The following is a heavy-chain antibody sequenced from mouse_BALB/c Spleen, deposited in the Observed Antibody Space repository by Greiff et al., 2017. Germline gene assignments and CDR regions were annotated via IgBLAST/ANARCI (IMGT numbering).Heavy chain of an antibody. J-gene: IGHJ2*01. V-gene: IGHV1-54*01. D-gene: IGHD1-2*01. CDR3: ARATATPGYFDY. Sequence: QVQLKESGAELVRPGTSVKVSCKASGYAFTNYLIEWVKQRPGQGLEWIGVINPGSGGTNYNEKFKGKATLTADKSSSTAYMQLSSLTSDDSAVYFCARATATPGYFDYWGQGTTLTVSS. CDR1: GYAFTNYL. CDR2: INPGSGGT.